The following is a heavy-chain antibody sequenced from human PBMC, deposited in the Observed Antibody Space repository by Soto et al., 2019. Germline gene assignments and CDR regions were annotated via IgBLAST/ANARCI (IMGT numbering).Heavy chain of an antibody. V-gene: IGHV4-38-2*01. CDR1: GYSIRNGYY. CDR2: IYHSGST. CDR3: ARVGPYCGGDCYSPPP. D-gene: IGHD2-21*02. Sequence: SETLSLTCAVSGYSIRNGYYWCFIRQPPGKGLEWIGTIYHSGSTYYNPSLKSRVTISVDASENHFSLKLSSVTAADTAVYYCARVGPYCGGDCYSPPPWGQGTLVTVS. J-gene: IGHJ5*02.